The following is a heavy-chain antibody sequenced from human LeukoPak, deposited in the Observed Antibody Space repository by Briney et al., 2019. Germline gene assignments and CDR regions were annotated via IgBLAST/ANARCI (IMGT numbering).Heavy chain of an antibody. V-gene: IGHV3-23*01. CDR3: ARETGFY. CDR1: GFTFSNYA. Sequence: PGGSLRLSCATSGFTFSNYAMSWVRQAPGKGLEWVSTISGSGGQTYHADSVKGRFTISRDNSKNTLNLQMNTLRAEDTAVYYCARETGFYWGQGTLVTVSS. CDR2: ISGSGGQT. J-gene: IGHJ4*02. D-gene: IGHD1-14*01.